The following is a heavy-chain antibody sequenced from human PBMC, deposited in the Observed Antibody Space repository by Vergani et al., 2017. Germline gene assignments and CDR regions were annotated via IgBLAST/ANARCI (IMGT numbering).Heavy chain of an antibody. Sequence: EVQLVESGGGLVQPGRSLRLSCAASGFTFDDYAMHWVRQAPGKGLEWVSGISWNSGSIGYADSVKGRFSISRDNAKNSLYLQVNSLRPEDTALYYCAKDQAYSSGQRFDYWGQGTLVTVSS. J-gene: IGHJ4*02. V-gene: IGHV3-9*01. CDR2: ISWNSGSI. D-gene: IGHD6-19*01. CDR1: GFTFDDYA. CDR3: AKDQAYSSGQRFDY.